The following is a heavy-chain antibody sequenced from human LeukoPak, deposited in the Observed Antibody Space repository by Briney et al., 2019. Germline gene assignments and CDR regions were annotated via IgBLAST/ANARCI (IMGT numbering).Heavy chain of an antibody. CDR1: GFTFSSYA. J-gene: IGHJ4*02. V-gene: IGHV3-23*01. CDR2: ISGSGGSI. CDR3: ARDSSSEFDY. D-gene: IGHD6-13*01. Sequence: PGGSLRLSCAASGFTFSSYAMSWVRQAPGKGLEWVSAISGSGGSIYYADSVKGRFTISRDNAKNSLYLQMNSLRAEDTAVYYCARDSSSEFDYWGQGTLVTVSS.